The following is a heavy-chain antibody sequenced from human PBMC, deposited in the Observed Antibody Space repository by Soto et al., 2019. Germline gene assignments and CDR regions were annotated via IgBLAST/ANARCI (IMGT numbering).Heavy chain of an antibody. V-gene: IGHV3-7*01. J-gene: IGHJ1*01. D-gene: IGHD6-19*01. CDR1: GFTFSSYW. CDR2: IKQDGSEK. CDR3: ARDMGSGWYPFGYFQH. Sequence: EVQLVESGGGLVQPGGSLRLSCAASGFTFSSYWMSWVRQAPGKGLEWVANIKQDGSEKYYVDSVKGRFTISRDNAKNSLYLQMNSLRAEDTAVYYCARDMGSGWYPFGYFQHWGQGTLVTVSS.